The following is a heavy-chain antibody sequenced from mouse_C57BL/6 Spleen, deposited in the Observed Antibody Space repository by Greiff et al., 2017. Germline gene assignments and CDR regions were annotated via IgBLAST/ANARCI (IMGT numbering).Heavy chain of an antibody. CDR3: ANNYGSSRWYFDV. D-gene: IGHD1-1*01. CDR1: GYAFTNYL. V-gene: IGHV1-54*01. J-gene: IGHJ1*03. Sequence: QVQLQQSGAELVRPGTSVKVSCKASGYAFTNYLIEWVKQRPGQGLEWIGVINPGSGGTNYNEKFKGKATLTADKSSSTAYMQLSSLTSEDSAVYFGANNYGSSRWYFDVWGTGTTVTVSS. CDR2: INPGSGGT.